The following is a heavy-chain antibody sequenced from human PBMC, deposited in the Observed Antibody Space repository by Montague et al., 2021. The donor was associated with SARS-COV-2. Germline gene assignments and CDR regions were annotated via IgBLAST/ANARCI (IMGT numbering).Heavy chain of an antibody. CDR1: GYSITRVF. Sequence: SETLSLTCSVSGYSITRVFWGWLRQPPGKGLEWIGHLHHCGSTNFNASLKSRLTMSPVTSKNQFSLQLSSVTAADTAVYYCARLYLGFNGKMYFFDAWGQGILVAVSS. V-gene: IGHV4-59*01. J-gene: IGHJ4*02. CDR2: LHHCGST. D-gene: IGHD2-8*01. CDR3: ARLYLGFNGKMYFFDA.